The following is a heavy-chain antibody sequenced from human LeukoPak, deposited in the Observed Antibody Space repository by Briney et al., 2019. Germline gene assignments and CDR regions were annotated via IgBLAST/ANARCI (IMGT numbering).Heavy chain of an antibody. J-gene: IGHJ4*02. CDR2: ISAYNGNT. Sequence: ASVKVSCKASGYTFTSYGISWVRQAPGQGLEWTGWISAYNGNTNYAQKLQGRVTMTTDTSTSTAYMELRSLRSDDTAVYYCARDHYDFWSGYYYYFDYWGQGTLVTVSS. CDR3: ARDHYDFWSGYYYYFDY. CDR1: GYTFTSYG. V-gene: IGHV1-18*01. D-gene: IGHD3-3*01.